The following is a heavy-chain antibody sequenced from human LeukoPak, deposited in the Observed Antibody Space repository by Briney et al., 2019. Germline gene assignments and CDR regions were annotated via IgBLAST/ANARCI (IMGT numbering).Heavy chain of an antibody. CDR3: ARVSYDYIWGSYRYIPSYYFDY. J-gene: IGHJ4*02. Sequence: PSETLSLTCTVSGGSISSYYWSWIRQPPGKGLEWIGEINHSGSTNYNPSLKSRVTISVDTSKNQFSLKLSSVTAADTAVYYCARVSYDYIWGSYRYIPSYYFDYWGQGTLVTVSS. V-gene: IGHV4-34*01. CDR1: GGSISSYY. D-gene: IGHD3-16*02. CDR2: INHSGST.